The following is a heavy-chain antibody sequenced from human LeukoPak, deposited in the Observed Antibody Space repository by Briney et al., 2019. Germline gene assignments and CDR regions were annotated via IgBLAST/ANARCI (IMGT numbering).Heavy chain of an antibody. D-gene: IGHD1-26*01. V-gene: IGHV4-39*07. CDR3: ARDPYSGSYSDYYYYYMDV. Sequence: SETLSLTCTVSGGSISSSSYYWGWIRQPPGKGLEWIGSIYYSGSTYYNPSLKSRVTISVDTSKNQFSLKLSSVTAADTAVYYCARDPYSGSYSDYYYYYMDVWGKGTMVTVSS. CDR1: GGSISSSSYY. CDR2: IYYSGST. J-gene: IGHJ6*03.